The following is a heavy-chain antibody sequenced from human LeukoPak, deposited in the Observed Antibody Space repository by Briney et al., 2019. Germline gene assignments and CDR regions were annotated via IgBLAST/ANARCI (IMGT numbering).Heavy chain of an antibody. D-gene: IGHD6-6*01. CDR3: ARAKEYSSSLYYFDY. V-gene: IGHV3-21*01. CDR2: ISSSSSYI. CDR1: GFTFCSYS. J-gene: IGHJ4*02. Sequence: PGGSLRLSCAASGFTFCSYSMNWVRQAPGKGLEWVSSISSSSSYIYYADSVKGRFTISRDNAKNSLYLQMNSLRAEDTAVYYCARAKEYSSSLYYFDYWGQGTLVTVSS.